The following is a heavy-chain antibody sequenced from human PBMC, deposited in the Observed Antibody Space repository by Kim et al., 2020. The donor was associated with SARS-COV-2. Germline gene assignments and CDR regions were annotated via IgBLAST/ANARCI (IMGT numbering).Heavy chain of an antibody. CDR3: ARGWALPSAASDF. D-gene: IGHD2-2*01. V-gene: IGHV3-11*06. Sequence: NYADSVRGRFTISRDDAKNSVFLQMASLRVDDTAVYYCARGWALPSAASDFWGQGTLVTVSS. J-gene: IGHJ4*02.